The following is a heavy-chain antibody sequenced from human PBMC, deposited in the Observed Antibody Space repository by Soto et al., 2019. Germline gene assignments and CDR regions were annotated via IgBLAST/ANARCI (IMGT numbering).Heavy chain of an antibody. D-gene: IGHD1-1*01. CDR3: AREINSDLTTYHFDY. CDR2: MDTSGGKR. V-gene: IGHV3-48*03. CDR1: GFTFRNFE. Sequence: EVQLVESGGGLVQPGGSLRLSCAASGFTFRNFEMNWVRQAPGKGLEWVAFMDTSGGKRKYADSVQGRFTISRDNANNSLYLEMNSLRDEDTALYYCAREINSDLTTYHFDYWGQGTLVTVSP. J-gene: IGHJ4*02.